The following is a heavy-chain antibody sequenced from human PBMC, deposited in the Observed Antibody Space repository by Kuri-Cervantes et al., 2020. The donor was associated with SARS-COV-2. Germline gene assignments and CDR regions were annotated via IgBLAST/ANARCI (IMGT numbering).Heavy chain of an antibody. J-gene: IGHJ4*02. D-gene: IGHD4-17*01. CDR1: GFMFSCYW. CDR2: INSDGSNT. V-gene: IGHV3-74*01. CDR3: ARDAPDYGDCYFDY. Sequence: GESLKISWAASGFMFSCYWMHWVRQAPGKGLVWVSRINSDGSNTTYTDSVRGRLTISRDNSKNTLYLQMNSLRAEDTAVYYCARDAPDYGDCYFDYWGQGTLVTVSS.